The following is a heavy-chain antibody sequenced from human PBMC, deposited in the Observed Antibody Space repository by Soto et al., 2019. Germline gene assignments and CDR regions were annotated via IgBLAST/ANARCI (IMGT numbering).Heavy chain of an antibody. D-gene: IGHD1-1*01. V-gene: IGHV1-8*01. CDR1: GYTFTSFD. CDR2: MNPNSGHT. J-gene: IGHJ4*02. Sequence: GASVKVSCKASGYTFTSFDINWVRQATGQGLEWMGWMNPNSGHTGYAQKFQGRVTMTRDTSISTAYMELSSLRYEDTAVYYCTRGRNSGDGHNGGGYWGQGTLVTVSS. CDR3: TRGRNSGDGHNGGGY.